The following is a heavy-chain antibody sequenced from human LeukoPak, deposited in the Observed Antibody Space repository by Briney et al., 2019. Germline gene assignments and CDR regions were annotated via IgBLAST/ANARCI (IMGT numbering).Heavy chain of an antibody. J-gene: IGHJ3*01. CDR2: IYPGDSDN. CDR1: GYSFTIYW. D-gene: IGHD6-6*01. V-gene: IGHV5-51*01. Sequence: ESLKISCKGSGYSFTIYWIDWVRQRPGKGLEWMGLIYPGDSDNRYSASFQGQVTISADNSINTAYLQWSSLRASDTAMYYCARHSIEYTSSRAVDFWGQGTLVTVFS. CDR3: ARHSIEYTSSRAVDF.